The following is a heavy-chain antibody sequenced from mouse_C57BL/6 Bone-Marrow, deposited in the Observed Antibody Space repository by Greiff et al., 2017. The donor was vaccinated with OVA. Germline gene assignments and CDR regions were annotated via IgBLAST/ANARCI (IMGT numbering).Heavy chain of an antibody. CDR1: GFTFSDYY. D-gene: IGHD4-1*01. V-gene: IGHV5-12*01. CDR2: ISNGGGST. Sequence: EVKVEESGGGLVQPGGSLKLSCAASGFTFSDYYMYWVRQTPEKRLEWVAYISNGGGSTYYPDTVKGRFTISRDNAKNTLYLQMSRLKSEDTAMYYCARQGDWDRFAYWGQGTLVTVSA. CDR3: ARQGDWDRFAY. J-gene: IGHJ3*01.